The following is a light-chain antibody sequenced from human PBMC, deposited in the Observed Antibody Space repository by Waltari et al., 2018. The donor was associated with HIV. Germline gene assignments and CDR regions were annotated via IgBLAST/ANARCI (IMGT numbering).Light chain of an antibody. V-gene: IGKV3-11*01. CDR2: DAL. CDR1: QSVSSY. J-gene: IGKJ4*01. CDR3: QQRSDSPPST. Sequence: EIVLTQSPATLSLSPGETASQSVSSYLAGYQQKPGRAPRLLIYDALNRATGIPARFSGSGSGTDFTLTISSLEPEDFAVYYCQQRSDSPPSTFGGGTKVEI.